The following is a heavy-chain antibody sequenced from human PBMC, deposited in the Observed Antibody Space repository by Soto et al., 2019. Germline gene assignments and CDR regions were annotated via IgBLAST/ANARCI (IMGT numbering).Heavy chain of an antibody. CDR2: IYYSGST. V-gene: IGHV4-31*03. J-gene: IGHJ5*02. CDR3: ARTSYDSSGTADDP. CDR1: GGSISSGCYY. D-gene: IGHD3-22*01. Sequence: QVQLQESGPGLVKPSQTLSLTCTVSGGSISSGCYYLSWIRQHPGKGLEWIGYIYYSGSTYYNPSLKSRVNISVDKSKNQFSLKLSSVTAADTAVYYCARTSYDSSGTADDPWGQGTLVTVSS.